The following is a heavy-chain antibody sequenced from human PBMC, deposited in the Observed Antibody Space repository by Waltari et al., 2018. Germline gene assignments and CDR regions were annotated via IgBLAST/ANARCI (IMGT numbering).Heavy chain of an antibody. J-gene: IGHJ4*02. Sequence: EVQLVESGGGLVQPGGSLRLSCAASGFTFSSYWMSWVRQAPGKGLEWVANIKQDGSQKDYVDSVKGRFTISRDNAKNSLYLQMNSLRAEDTAVYYCARDDGYSLPDYWGQGTLVTVSS. CDR1: GFTFSSYW. D-gene: IGHD5-18*01. CDR3: ARDDGYSLPDY. CDR2: IKQDGSQK. V-gene: IGHV3-7*01.